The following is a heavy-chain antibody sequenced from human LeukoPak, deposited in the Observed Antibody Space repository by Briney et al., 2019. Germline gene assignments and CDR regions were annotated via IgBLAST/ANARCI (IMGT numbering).Heavy chain of an antibody. CDR1: GFTFSSYS. V-gene: IGHV3-48*01. J-gene: IGHJ5*02. CDR2: ITSNSSTI. CDR3: ARDRGYWFDP. Sequence: VESLKLSCAASGFTFSSYSMHWVRQAPGQGLEWVSYITSNSSTIYYAESVQGRFTISRDNAKNSLYLQMNSLRAEDTAVYYCARDRGYWFDPWGQGTLVTVSS. D-gene: IGHD3-16*01.